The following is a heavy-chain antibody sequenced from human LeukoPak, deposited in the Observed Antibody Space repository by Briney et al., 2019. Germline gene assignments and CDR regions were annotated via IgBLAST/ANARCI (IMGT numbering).Heavy chain of an antibody. V-gene: IGHV3-48*02. Sequence: GGSLRLSCAASGFTFSSYSMNWVRQAPGQGLEWVSYISSSSSTIYYADSVKGRFTISRDNAKNSLYLQMNSLRDKDTAVYYCARDLRYYDSSGYRFDYWGQGTLVTVSS. J-gene: IGHJ4*02. CDR2: ISSSSSTI. CDR3: ARDLRYYDSSGYRFDY. CDR1: GFTFSSYS. D-gene: IGHD3-22*01.